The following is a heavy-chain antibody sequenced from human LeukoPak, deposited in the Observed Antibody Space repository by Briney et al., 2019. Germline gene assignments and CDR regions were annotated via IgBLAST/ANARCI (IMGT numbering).Heavy chain of an antibody. V-gene: IGHV4-4*07. J-gene: IGHJ5*02. Sequence: PSETLSLTCTVSGGSISSYYWSWIRQPAGKGLEWIGRIYTSGSTNYNPSLKSGVTISVDTSKNQLSLKLSSVPAADTAVYYCARDRFMGGSCYRCQGSCFDPWGQGTLVTVSS. D-gene: IGHD2-15*01. CDR3: ARDRFMGGSCYRCQGSCFDP. CDR1: GGSISSYY. CDR2: IYTSGST.